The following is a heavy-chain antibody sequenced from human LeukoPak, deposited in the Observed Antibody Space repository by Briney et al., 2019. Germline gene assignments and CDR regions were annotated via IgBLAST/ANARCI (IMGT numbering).Heavy chain of an antibody. CDR2: ISYDGSNK. J-gene: IGHJ4*02. CDR1: GFTFSSYA. CDR3: ARGESSSGFDY. D-gene: IGHD6-6*01. V-gene: IGHV3-30*01. Sequence: GGSLSLSCAASGFTFSSYAMHWVRQAAGKGLEWVAVISYDGSNKYYADSVKGRLTLSRDNSKKTLYLQMNSLRAEDTGVYYCARGESSSGFDYWGRGTRVTVSS.